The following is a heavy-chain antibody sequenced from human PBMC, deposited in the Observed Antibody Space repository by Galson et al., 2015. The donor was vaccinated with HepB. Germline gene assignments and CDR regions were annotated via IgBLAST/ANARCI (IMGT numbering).Heavy chain of an antibody. D-gene: IGHD1-26*01. CDR3: ARGASGSYLPDY. V-gene: IGHV6-1*01. Sequence: CAISGDSVSSISAAWNWFRQSPSRGLEWLGRTYYRSKWYNDYAVSVKSRITINPDTSKNQFSLHLNSVTPEDAAVYYCARGASGSYLPDYWGQGTLVTVSS. CDR2: TYYRSKWYN. CDR1: GDSVSSISAA. J-gene: IGHJ4*02.